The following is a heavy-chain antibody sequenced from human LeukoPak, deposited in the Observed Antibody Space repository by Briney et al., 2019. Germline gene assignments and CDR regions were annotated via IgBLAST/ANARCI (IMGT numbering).Heavy chain of an antibody. CDR1: GFTFSSYA. J-gene: IGHJ4*02. CDR2: VSGSGGST. CDR3: AKGQLLLAEFDY. D-gene: IGHD2-15*01. V-gene: IGHV3-23*01. Sequence: GGSLRLSCAASGFTFSSYAMSWVRQAPGKGLERVSAVSGSGGSTYYADSVKGRFTISRDNSKNTLYLQMNSLRAEDTAVYYCAKGQLLLAEFDYWGQGTLVTVSS.